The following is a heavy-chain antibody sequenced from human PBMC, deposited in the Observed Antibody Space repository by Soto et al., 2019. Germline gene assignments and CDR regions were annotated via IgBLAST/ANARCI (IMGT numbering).Heavy chain of an antibody. CDR2: ISAYNGNT. J-gene: IGHJ6*03. Sequence: ASVKVSCKASGYTFTSYGISWVRQAPGQGLEWMGWISAYNGNTNYAQKLQGRVTMTTDTSTSTAYMELRSLRSDDTAVYYCARVMVRGVNSFYYYYMDVWGKGTTVTVSS. V-gene: IGHV1-18*01. CDR1: GYTFTSYG. D-gene: IGHD3-10*01. CDR3: ARVMVRGVNSFYYYYMDV.